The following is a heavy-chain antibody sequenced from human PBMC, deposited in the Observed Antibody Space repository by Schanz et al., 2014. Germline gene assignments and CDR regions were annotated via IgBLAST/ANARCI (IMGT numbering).Heavy chain of an antibody. J-gene: IGHJ4*02. CDR3: AMGGYQLHH. V-gene: IGHV3-74*02. CDR1: GFTFSNYG. CDR2: INSDGTTT. Sequence: DVQLVDSGGGLVQPGGSLRLSCAASGFTFSNYGMNWVRQAPEKGLVWVSHINSDGTTTTYADSVKGRFTISRDNAENTLYLQMNSLRVEDTAVYYCAMGGYQLHHWGQGTLVTVSS. D-gene: IGHD1-7*01.